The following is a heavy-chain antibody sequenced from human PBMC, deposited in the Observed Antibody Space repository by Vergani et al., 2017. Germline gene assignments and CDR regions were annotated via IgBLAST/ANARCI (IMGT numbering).Heavy chain of an antibody. CDR3: ARDGGLVPAAILEGLGDY. J-gene: IGHJ4*02. CDR2: TIPIFGTA. Sequence: QVQLVQSGAEVKKPGSSVKVSCKASGGTFSSYAISWVRQAPGQGLEWMGRTIPIFGTANYAQKFQGRVTITADESTSTAYMELSSLRSEDTAVYYCARDGGLVPAAILEGLGDYWGQGTLVTVSS. CDR1: GGTFSSYA. D-gene: IGHD2-2*01. V-gene: IGHV1-69*18.